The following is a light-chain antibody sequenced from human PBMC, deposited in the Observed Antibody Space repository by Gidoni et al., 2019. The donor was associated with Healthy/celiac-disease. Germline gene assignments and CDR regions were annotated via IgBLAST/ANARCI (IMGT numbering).Light chain of an antibody. CDR1: QSVSSSY. J-gene: IGKJ1*01. Sequence: EIVLTQSPGTLSLPQGERATRSCRASQSVSSSYLAWYQQKPDQAPRLLIYGASSRATGIPDRFSGSGSGTDFTLTISRLEPEDFAVYYCQQYGSSLWTFGQGTKVEIK. V-gene: IGKV3-20*01. CDR3: QQYGSSLWT. CDR2: GAS.